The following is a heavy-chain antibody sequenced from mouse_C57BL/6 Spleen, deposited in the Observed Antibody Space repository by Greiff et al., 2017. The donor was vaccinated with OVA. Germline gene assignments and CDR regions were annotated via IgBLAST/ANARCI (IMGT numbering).Heavy chain of an antibody. CDR2: IDPSDSYT. Sequence: QVQLQQPGAELVLPGASVKLSCKASGYTFTSYWMHWVKQRPGHGLEWIGEIDPSDSYTNYNQKFKGQSTLTVDKSSSTAYMQLSSLTSEYSAVYYCARLSTKYFDVWGTGTTVTVSS. CDR1: GYTFTSYW. J-gene: IGHJ1*03. D-gene: IGHD5-1*01. CDR3: ARLSTKYFDV. V-gene: IGHV1-69*01.